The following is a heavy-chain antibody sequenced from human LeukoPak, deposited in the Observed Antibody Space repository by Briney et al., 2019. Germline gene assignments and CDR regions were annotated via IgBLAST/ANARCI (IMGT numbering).Heavy chain of an antibody. D-gene: IGHD3-22*01. Sequence: GGSLTLSCAASGFTLSSYGMHWVRQAPGKGLEWVAVISYDGSNKYYADSVKGRFTISRDDSKNTLYLQMNSLRAEDTAVYYCAKIRYYYDSSGYYDYWGQGTLVTVSS. V-gene: IGHV3-30*18. CDR2: ISYDGSNK. J-gene: IGHJ4*02. CDR3: AKIRYYYDSSGYYDY. CDR1: GFTLSSYG.